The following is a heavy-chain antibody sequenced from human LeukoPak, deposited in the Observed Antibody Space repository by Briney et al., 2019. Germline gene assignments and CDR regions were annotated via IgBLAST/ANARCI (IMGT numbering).Heavy chain of an antibody. J-gene: IGHJ4*02. V-gene: IGHV3-30*03. D-gene: IGHD6-19*01. CDR3: AFPARSGWYYFDY. CDR1: GFTFSSYG. CDR2: ILYDGSNK. Sequence: GGPLRLSCAASGFTFSSYGMHWVRQAPGKGLEWVAVILYDGSNKYYADSVKGRFTISRDNSKNTLYLQMNSLRAEDTAVYYCAFPARSGWYYFDYWGQGTLVTVSS.